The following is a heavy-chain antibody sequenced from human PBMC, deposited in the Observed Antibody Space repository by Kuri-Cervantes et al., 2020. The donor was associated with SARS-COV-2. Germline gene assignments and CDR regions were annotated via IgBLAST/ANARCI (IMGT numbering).Heavy chain of an antibody. Sequence: ESLKISCTVSGGSISSGSYYWSWIRQPAGKGLEWIGTIHHSGTTYYNPSLESRVTISVDTSQNLFSLELTSVSAADTAVYYCARPLAGGTGSSDAFDFWGQGTLVTVSS. CDR1: GGSISSGSYY. J-gene: IGHJ3*01. CDR3: ARPLAGGTGSSDAFDF. D-gene: IGHD3-10*01. V-gene: IGHV4-39*01. CDR2: IHHSGTT.